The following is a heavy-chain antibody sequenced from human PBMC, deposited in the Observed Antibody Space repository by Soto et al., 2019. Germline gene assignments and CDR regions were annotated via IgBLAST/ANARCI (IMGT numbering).Heavy chain of an antibody. CDR2: IIPIFGTA. CDR3: ARAPRRFSGYPYNWFDP. Sequence: QVQLVQSGAEVKKPGSSVKVSCKASGGTFSSYAISWVRQAPGQGLEWMGGIIPIFGTANYAQKFQGRVTITADESTRTAYMELSSLRSEDTAVYYCARAPRRFSGYPYNWFDPWGQGTLVTVSS. J-gene: IGHJ5*02. V-gene: IGHV1-69*01. CDR1: GGTFSSYA. D-gene: IGHD3-22*01.